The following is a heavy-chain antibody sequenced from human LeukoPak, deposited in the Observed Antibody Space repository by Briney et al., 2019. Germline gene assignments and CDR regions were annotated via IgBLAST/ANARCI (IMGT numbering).Heavy chain of an antibody. CDR1: GGSVDSGSYY. CDR3: AETKNWEGLFDY. CDR2: IYYSGST. V-gene: IGHV4-39*07. Sequence: SSETLSLTYTVSGGSVDSGSYYWGWIRQSPGKGLEWIGNIYYSGSTYYNPSLKGRVTISVDTSKNQFSLKLSSVTAADTAVYYCAETKNWEGLFDYWGQGTLVTVSS. J-gene: IGHJ4*02. D-gene: IGHD7-27*01.